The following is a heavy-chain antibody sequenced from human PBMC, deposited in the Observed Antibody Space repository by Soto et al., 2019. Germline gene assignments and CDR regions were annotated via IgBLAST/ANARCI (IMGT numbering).Heavy chain of an antibody. CDR2: ISNTSCTR. CDR3: ARDSSAAARRGGMDV. J-gene: IGHJ6*02. Sequence: EVQLVESGGGLIRPGGSLRLSCAASGFTFDSYSMNWVRQAPGKGLEWVAYISNTSCTRYYADSVKGRITISRDNAKNSLYLQLNSLREEDTALYYCARDSSAAARRGGMDVWGQGITVTVSS. CDR1: GFTFDSYS. V-gene: IGHV3-48*02. D-gene: IGHD3-22*01.